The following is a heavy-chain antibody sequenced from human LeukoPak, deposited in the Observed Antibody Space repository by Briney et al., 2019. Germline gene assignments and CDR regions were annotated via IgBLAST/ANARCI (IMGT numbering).Heavy chain of an antibody. V-gene: IGHV3-74*01. CDR1: GFAFSNYW. CDR2: INSDGNRT. J-gene: IGHJ4*02. Sequence: GGSLRLSCVVSGFAFSNYWMHWVRQAPGKGLVWVSRINSDGNRTSYADSVKGRFTISRDNSRNTLYIQMGSLRTEDTAVYYCARGGVYSNSNFDYWGQGTLVTVSS. CDR3: ARGGVYSNSNFDY. D-gene: IGHD6-13*01.